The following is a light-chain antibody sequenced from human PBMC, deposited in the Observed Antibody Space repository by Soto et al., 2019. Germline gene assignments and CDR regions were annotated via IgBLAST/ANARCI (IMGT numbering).Light chain of an antibody. V-gene: IGKV1-5*03. CDR3: QQYNSYWT. CDR1: QSISSW. CDR2: KAY. J-gene: IGKJ2*01. Sequence: DIQMTQSPSTLSASVGDRVTITCRASQSISSWLAWYQQKPGKAPKLLIYKAYSLESGVQSRFSGSGYGTEFTLTISSLQPDDFANYYCQQYNSYWTFGQGTKLEIK.